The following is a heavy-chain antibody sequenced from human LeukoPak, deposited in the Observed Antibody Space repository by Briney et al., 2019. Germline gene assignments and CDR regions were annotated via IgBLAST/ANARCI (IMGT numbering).Heavy chain of an antibody. Sequence: GGSLRLSCAASGFTFSSYAMSWVRQAPGKGLEWVANIKQDGGEKYYVDSVKGRFTISRDNAKNSLYLQMNSLRAEDTAAYYCARLGARQVLDYWGQGTLVTVSS. CDR1: GFTFSSYA. D-gene: IGHD4-17*01. V-gene: IGHV3-7*01. CDR3: ARLGARQVLDY. J-gene: IGHJ4*02. CDR2: IKQDGGEK.